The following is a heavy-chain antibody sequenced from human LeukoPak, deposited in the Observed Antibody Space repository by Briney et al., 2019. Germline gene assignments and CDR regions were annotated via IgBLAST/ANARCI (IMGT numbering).Heavy chain of an antibody. V-gene: IGHV4-59*01. CDR3: ARGVPHLDV. CDR1: HDSIISYS. D-gene: IGHD3-10*01. CDR2: IYDSGST. Sequence: SETLSLTCSLPHDSIISYSWTWIRQPPGKGLEWMGFIYDSGSTNYNPSLKSRLTISVDTSKNQFSLKLNSVTAADTAVYYCARGVPHLDVWGQGTTVTVSS. J-gene: IGHJ6*02.